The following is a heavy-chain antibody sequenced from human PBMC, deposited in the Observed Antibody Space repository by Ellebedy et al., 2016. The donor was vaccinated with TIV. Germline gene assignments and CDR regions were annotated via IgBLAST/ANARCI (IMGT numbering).Heavy chain of an antibody. D-gene: IGHD3-9*01. CDR2: IFHSGTT. CDR3: TRHLRYSDWRILDL. CDR1: RVSITDPTYY. J-gene: IGHJ5*02. V-gene: IGHV4-39*01. Sequence: MPSETLSLTCTVSRVSITDPTYYWAWLRQPPGKGLDWLGTIFHSGTTYKSPALSSRGSMSVDTSRNQFSLDLKSVTAADTAVYYCTRHLRYSDWRILDLWGPGILVAVSS.